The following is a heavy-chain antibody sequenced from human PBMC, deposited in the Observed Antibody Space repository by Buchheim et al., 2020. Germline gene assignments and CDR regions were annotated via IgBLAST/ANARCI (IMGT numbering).Heavy chain of an antibody. CDR1: GGSISSYY. CDR3: AKGDYCSSTSCYGSYYYYGMDV. V-gene: IGHV4-59*01. CDR2: IYYSGST. D-gene: IGHD2-2*01. Sequence: QVQLQESGPGLVKPSETLSLTCTVSGGSISSYYWSWIRQPPGKGLEWIGYIYYSGSTNYNPSLKSRVTISVDTSKNKVSLKLGSVTAADTAVYYCAKGDYCSSTSCYGSYYYYGMDVWGQGTT. J-gene: IGHJ6*02.